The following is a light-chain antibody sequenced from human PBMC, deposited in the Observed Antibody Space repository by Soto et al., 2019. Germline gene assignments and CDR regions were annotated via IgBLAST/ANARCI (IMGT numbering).Light chain of an antibody. J-gene: IGLJ1*01. CDR1: SSDVGGYTY. Sequence: QSALTQPASVSGSPGQSITISCVGTSSDVGGYTYVSWYQQHPGKAPKLMIYDVSNRPSGVSNRFSGSKSGNTASLTISGLQAEDEADYYCTSYTSSSTPYVFGGGTKLTVL. V-gene: IGLV2-14*01. CDR3: TSYTSSSTPYV. CDR2: DVS.